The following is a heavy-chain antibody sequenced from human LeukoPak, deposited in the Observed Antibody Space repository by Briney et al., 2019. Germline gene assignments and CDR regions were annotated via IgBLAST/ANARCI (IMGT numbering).Heavy chain of an antibody. V-gene: IGHV3-23*01. Sequence: GGSQRLSCAASGFTFSSYVMSWVRQAPGKGLEWVSNIGGSVGSMFYAASVKGRFAISRDNSKNTLFLQMNNLRVEDTAVYYCAKRGNSWDLFDYWGQGTLVTVSS. CDR1: GFTFSSYV. J-gene: IGHJ4*02. CDR2: IGGSVGSM. D-gene: IGHD6-13*01. CDR3: AKRGNSWDLFDY.